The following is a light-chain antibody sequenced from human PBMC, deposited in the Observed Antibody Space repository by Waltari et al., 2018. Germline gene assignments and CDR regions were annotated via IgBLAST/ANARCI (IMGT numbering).Light chain of an antibody. CDR3: TSYATSSPYV. CDR2: DVS. J-gene: IGLJ1*01. Sequence: QSALTQPASVSGSPGQSITIPCTGTSSDVGGSNYSPWYQHHPGKAPKLMIHDVSNRPSGVSDRFSGSKSGNTASLTISGLQAEDEADYYCTSYATSSPYVFGTGTKVTVL. CDR1: SSDVGGSNY. V-gene: IGLV2-14*01.